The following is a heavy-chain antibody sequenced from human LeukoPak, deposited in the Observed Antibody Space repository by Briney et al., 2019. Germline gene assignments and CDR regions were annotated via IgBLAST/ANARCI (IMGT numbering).Heavy chain of an antibody. Sequence: PGGSLRLSCAASGFTFSSYSMNWVRQAPGKGLEWVSSISSSSSYIYYADSVKGRFTISRDNAKNSLYLQVNSLRAEDTAVYYCARDLSPIAVAGTRSDYWGQGTLVTVSS. D-gene: IGHD6-19*01. CDR2: ISSSSSYI. CDR1: GFTFSSYS. V-gene: IGHV3-21*01. CDR3: ARDLSPIAVAGTRSDY. J-gene: IGHJ4*02.